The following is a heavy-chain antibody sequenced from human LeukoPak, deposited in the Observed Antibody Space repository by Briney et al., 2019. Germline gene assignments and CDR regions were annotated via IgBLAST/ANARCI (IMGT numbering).Heavy chain of an antibody. CDR3: ARPACSSTSCYLYFQY. J-gene: IGHJ1*01. V-gene: IGHV5-51*01. CDR1: GYSFTTYW. CDR2: IYPANSDT. Sequence: RGESLKISCQGLGYSFTTYWIGWVRQMPGKGLEWMAIIYPANSDTRYSPSFQGQVTISADKSISTAYLQWSSLKASDTAMYYCARPACSSTSCYLYFQYWGQGTLVTVSS. D-gene: IGHD2-2*01.